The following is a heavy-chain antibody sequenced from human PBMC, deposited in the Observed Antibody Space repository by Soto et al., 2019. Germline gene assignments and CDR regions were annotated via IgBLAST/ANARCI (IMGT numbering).Heavy chain of an antibody. CDR2: INHSGST. Sequence: QVQLQQWGAGLLKTSETLSLTCAVYGGSFSGYYWSWIRQPPGKGLEWIGEINHSGSTNYNPSLKSRVNISVATSKNQFSLKLSSGTAADTAVYYCARGWRTYGAGSYYNYNWFDPWCQGTLVTVSS. CDR1: GGSFSGYY. J-gene: IGHJ5*02. CDR3: ARGWRTYGAGSYYNYNWFDP. D-gene: IGHD3-10*01. V-gene: IGHV4-34*01.